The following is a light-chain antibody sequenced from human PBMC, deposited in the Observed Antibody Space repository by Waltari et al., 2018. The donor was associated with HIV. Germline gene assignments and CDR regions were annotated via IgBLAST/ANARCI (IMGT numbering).Light chain of an antibody. J-gene: IGLJ1*01. Sequence: QSVLTQPPSVSGAPGQRVTISCTGSSSNIGAGYDVHWYQQLPGTAPKVLIYGNVNRPAGVPDRVSGSKSGTSASLAITGLQAEDEADYYCQSYDSNLSGATVFGTGTKVTVL. CDR1: SSNIGAGYD. CDR3: QSYDSNLSGATV. V-gene: IGLV1-40*01. CDR2: GNV.